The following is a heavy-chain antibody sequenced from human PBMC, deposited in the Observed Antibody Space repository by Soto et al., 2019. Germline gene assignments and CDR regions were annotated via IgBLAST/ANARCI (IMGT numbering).Heavy chain of an antibody. CDR2: IGTSGDT. D-gene: IGHD6-6*01. CDR1: GFTFSRYD. Sequence: EVQVVESGGGLVQPGGSLRLSCAASGFTFSRYDMHWVRQATGRGLEWVSGIGTSGDTYYAGSVKGRFTISRENAKNAVYLQMNSVRAGDTAGYYCARGALGFDPWGQGTLVAVSS. CDR3: ARGALGFDP. J-gene: IGHJ5*02. V-gene: IGHV3-13*04.